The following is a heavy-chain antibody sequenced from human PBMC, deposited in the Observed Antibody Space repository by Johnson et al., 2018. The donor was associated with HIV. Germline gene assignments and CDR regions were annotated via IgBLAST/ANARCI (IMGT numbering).Heavy chain of an antibody. CDR3: ARDRGSMIVVGGAFDI. Sequence: QVQLVESGGGVVQPGRSLRLSCAASGFIFSGSAMHWVRQAPGQGLEWVASISYEGSNIHYGDSVRGRFTISSDNSKKTVYLQMNSLRAEYTAVYYCARDRGSMIVVGGAFDIWGQGTMVTVSS. CDR1: GFIFSGSA. V-gene: IGHV3-30-3*01. CDR2: ISYEGSNI. J-gene: IGHJ3*02. D-gene: IGHD3-22*01.